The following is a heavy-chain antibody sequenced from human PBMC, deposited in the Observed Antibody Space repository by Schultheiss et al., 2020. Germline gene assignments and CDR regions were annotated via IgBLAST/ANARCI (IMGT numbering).Heavy chain of an antibody. CDR3: ASGGQIRQPDY. CDR2: IGTDGYTL. Sequence: GGSLRLSCAASGFTFRNYGIHWVRQAPGKGLEWVSYIGTDGYTLYCADSVKGRFTISRDNAKNSLYMQMNSLRDEDTAVYYCASGGQIRQPDYWGQGTLVTVSS. V-gene: IGHV3-48*02. CDR1: GFTFRNYG. D-gene: IGHD4-17*01. J-gene: IGHJ4*02.